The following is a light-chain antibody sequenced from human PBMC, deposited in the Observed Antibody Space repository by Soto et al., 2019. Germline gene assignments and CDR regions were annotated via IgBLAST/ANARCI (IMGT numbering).Light chain of an antibody. Sequence: DIVMTQSPLSLHVTPGEPAYISCRSSQSLLHSNGYNYLDWYLQKPGQSPQLLIYLGSNRASGVPDRFSGSGSGTDFTLKISRVEAEDVGVYYCMQALQTPPTFGQGTRL. CDR3: MQALQTPPT. CDR1: QSLLHSNGYNY. V-gene: IGKV2-28*01. J-gene: IGKJ5*01. CDR2: LGS.